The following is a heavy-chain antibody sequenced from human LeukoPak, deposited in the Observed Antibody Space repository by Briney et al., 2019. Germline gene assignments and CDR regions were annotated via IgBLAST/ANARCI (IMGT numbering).Heavy chain of an antibody. CDR1: EFSVGSNY. Sequence: GGSLRRSCAASEFSVGSNYMTWVRQAPGKGLEWVSLIYSGGSTYYADSVKGRFTTSRDNSKNTLYLQMNSLRGEDTAVYYCAKDWSYQGNYYYMDVWGKGTTVTISS. J-gene: IGHJ6*03. V-gene: IGHV3-66*02. CDR3: AKDWSYQGNYYYMDV. D-gene: IGHD1-26*01. CDR2: IYSGGST.